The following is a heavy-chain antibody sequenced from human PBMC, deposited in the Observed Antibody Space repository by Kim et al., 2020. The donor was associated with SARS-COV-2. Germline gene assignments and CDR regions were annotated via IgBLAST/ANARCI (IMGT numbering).Heavy chain of an antibody. D-gene: IGHD5-18*01. J-gene: IGHJ6*02. CDR1: GGTFSSYA. Sequence: SVKVSCKASGGTFSSYAISWVRQAPGQVLEWMGGIIPIFGTANYAQKFQGRVTITADESTSTAYMELSSLRSEDTAVYYCARGEIQLWSMDYYGMDVWGQGTTVTVSS. V-gene: IGHV1-69*13. CDR2: IIPIFGTA. CDR3: ARGEIQLWSMDYYGMDV.